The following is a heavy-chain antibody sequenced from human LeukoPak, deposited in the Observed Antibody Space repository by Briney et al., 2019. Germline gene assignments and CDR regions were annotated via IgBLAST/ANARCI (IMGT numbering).Heavy chain of an antibody. D-gene: IGHD3-10*01. Sequence: PGGSLRLSCAASGFTFSSYAMHWVRQAPGKGLEWVAVISYDGSNKYYADSVKGRFTISRVNSKNTLYLQMNSLRAEDTAVYYCAREGGLASDVGYFDLWGRGTLVTVSS. CDR3: AREGGLASDVGYFDL. CDR2: ISYDGSNK. CDR1: GFTFSSYA. J-gene: IGHJ2*01. V-gene: IGHV3-30-3*01.